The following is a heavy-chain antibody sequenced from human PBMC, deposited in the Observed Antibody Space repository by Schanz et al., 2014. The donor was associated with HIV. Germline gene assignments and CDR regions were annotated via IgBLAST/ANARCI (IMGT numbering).Heavy chain of an antibody. D-gene: IGHD4-17*01. CDR3: ARGGLRWHPEWLDY. CDR1: GFTISSNY. Sequence: VQLLESGGDLVQPGGSLRLSCAVSGFTISSNYMSWVRQAPGKGLEWVAVIWHDGSSKYYADSVKGRFTISRDNSKNTLYLQMNSLRAEDTAVYYCARGGLRWHPEWLDYWGQGTLVTVSS. V-gene: IGHV3-33*08. CDR2: IWHDGSSK. J-gene: IGHJ4*02.